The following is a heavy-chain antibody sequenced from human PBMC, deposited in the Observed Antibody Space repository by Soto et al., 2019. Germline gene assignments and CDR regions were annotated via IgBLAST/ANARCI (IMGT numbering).Heavy chain of an antibody. J-gene: IGHJ6*02. D-gene: IGHD2-2*01. Sequence: QVQLVESGGGLVKPGGSLRLSCAASGFTFSDYYMSWIRQAPGKGLEWVSYISGRNTYTNYADSVKGRFTVSRDNAKNSLFLEMNSLRVEDTAVYYWARDGGEIIPAGIGGGYGMDVWGQGTTVIVSS. V-gene: IGHV3-11*06. CDR3: ARDGGEIIPAGIGGGYGMDV. CDR2: ISGRNTYT. CDR1: GFTFSDYY.